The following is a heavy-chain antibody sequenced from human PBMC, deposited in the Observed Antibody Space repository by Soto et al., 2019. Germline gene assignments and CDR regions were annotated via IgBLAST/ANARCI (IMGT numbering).Heavy chain of an antibody. Sequence: ETLSLTCTVSGGSISSYYWSWIRQPPGKGLEWIGYIYYSGSTNYNPSLKSRVTMSVDTSKNQFSLKLSSVTAADTAVYYCARATSGWPYYFDYWGQGTLVTVSS. D-gene: IGHD6-19*01. V-gene: IGHV4-59*01. CDR3: ARATSGWPYYFDY. CDR2: IYYSGST. J-gene: IGHJ4*02. CDR1: GGSISSYY.